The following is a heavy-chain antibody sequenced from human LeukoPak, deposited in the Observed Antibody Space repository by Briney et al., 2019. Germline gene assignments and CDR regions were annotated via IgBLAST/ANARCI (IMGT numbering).Heavy chain of an antibody. CDR3: ARAYGSGDAFDI. D-gene: IGHD3-10*01. V-gene: IGHV3-74*01. CDR1: GFTFSSYW. CDR2: INSDGSST. J-gene: IGHJ3*02. Sequence: GGSLRLSCAASGFTFSSYWMHWVRQAPGKGLVWVSRINSDGSSTSYADSVKGRFTISRDNAKNTLYLQMNSLGAEDTAVYYCARAYGSGDAFDIWGQGTMVTVSS.